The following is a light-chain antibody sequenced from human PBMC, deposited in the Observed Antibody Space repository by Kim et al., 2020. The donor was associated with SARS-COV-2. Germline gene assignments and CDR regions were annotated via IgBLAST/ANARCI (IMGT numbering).Light chain of an antibody. J-gene: IGKJ1*01. Sequence: DVVMTQSPLSLPVTLGQPASISCRSSQSLVYSDGNTYLNWFQHRPGQSPRRLIYKVSNRDSGVPDRFSGSGSGTDFTLKISRVEAEDVGVYYCMQGTHWPPWTFGQGTKVDIK. CDR2: KVS. V-gene: IGKV2-30*01. CDR3: MQGTHWPPWT. CDR1: QSLVYSDGNTY.